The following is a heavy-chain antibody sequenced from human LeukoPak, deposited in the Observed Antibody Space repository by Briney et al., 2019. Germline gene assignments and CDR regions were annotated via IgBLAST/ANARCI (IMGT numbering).Heavy chain of an antibody. CDR3: ARGKVVWWLNLGY. CDR2: IWYDGSNK. J-gene: IGHJ4*02. CDR1: GFTFSSYG. D-gene: IGHD2-21*01. V-gene: IGHV3-33*01. Sequence: GRSLRLSCAASGFTFSSYGMHWVRQAPGKGLEWVAVIWYDGSNKYYADSVKGRFTISRDNSKNTLYLQMNSLRAEDTAVYYCARGKVVWWLNLGYWGQGTLVTVSS.